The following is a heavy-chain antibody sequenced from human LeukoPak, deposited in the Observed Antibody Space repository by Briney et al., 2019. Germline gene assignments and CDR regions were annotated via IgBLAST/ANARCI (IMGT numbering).Heavy chain of an antibody. D-gene: IGHD3-22*01. CDR2: ALYEGSMK. CDR3: ARAVRGPTGFDSSGRDTFDS. CDR1: GFTFSNYA. J-gene: IGHJ4*02. Sequence: GGSLRLSCAASGFTFSNYAMHGVRQARGKGREGGGDALYEGSMKYYGDSVRGRFTIYRDNSKNTLYLQLSSLRAEDTAVYYCARAVRGPTGFDSSGRDTFDSWGQGTLVAV. V-gene: IGHV3-30*04.